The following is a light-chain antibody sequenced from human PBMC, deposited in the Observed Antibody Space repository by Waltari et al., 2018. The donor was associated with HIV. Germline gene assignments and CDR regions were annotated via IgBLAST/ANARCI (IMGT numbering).Light chain of an antibody. CDR2: WAS. CDR3: QQYYTTPFT. V-gene: IGKV4-1*01. CDR1: QSVLYHSNNKNY. J-gene: IGKJ3*01. Sequence: IVMTQSPDSLAMSLGERATINCKSSQSVLYHSNNKNYLAWYQQKPGQPPKLLVYWASTRESGVPDRFSGSGSGTDFTLTISSLQAADVAVYYCQQYYTTPFTFGPGTKVDIK.